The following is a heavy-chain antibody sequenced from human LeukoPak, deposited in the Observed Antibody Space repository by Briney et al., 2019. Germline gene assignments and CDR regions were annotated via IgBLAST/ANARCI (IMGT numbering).Heavy chain of an antibody. CDR1: GYTFTGYY. V-gene: IGHV1-2*06. D-gene: IGHD5-18*01. Sequence: ASVKVSCNASGYTFTGYYMHWVRQAPGQGLEWMGPINPNSGGTNYAQKFQGRVTMSRDTSMSTAYMELSRLRADDTAVYYCARVLNAGYSRSIDYWGQGTLVTVSS. CDR3: ARVLNAGYSRSIDY. J-gene: IGHJ4*02. CDR2: INPNSGGT.